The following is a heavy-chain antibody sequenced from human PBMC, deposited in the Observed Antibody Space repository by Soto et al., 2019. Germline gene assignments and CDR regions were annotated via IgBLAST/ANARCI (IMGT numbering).Heavy chain of an antibody. CDR3: AKDRKLFVGGASSYDY. Sequence: EVQLLESGGGLVQPGGSLRLSCAASGLTFRSYALSWVRQAPGKGLEWVSSIIGSGGRTYYADSVKGRFTISRDNSKNTLYLQMNSLRADDTALYYCAKDRKLFVGGASSYDYWGRGTLVTVSS. D-gene: IGHD2-15*01. V-gene: IGHV3-23*01. J-gene: IGHJ4*02. CDR2: IIGSGGRT. CDR1: GLTFRSYA.